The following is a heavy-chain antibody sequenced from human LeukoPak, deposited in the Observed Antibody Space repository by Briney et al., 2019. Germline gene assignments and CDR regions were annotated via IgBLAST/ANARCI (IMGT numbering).Heavy chain of an antibody. CDR3: ARQGYSGFGGWFDP. J-gene: IGHJ5*02. CDR2: IYSSGIT. D-gene: IGHD4-23*01. CDR1: GGSFGNYY. V-gene: IGHV4-59*08. Sequence: PSETLSLTCNVSGGSFGNYYWNWIRQSPGKGLEWIGYIYSSGITNYNPSLKTRVTISVGPSKNQFSLTLNSVNASDTAVYFCARQGYSGFGGWFDPWGQGIPIIVSS.